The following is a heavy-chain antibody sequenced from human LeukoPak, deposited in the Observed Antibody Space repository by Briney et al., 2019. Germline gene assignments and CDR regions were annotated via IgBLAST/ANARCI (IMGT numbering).Heavy chain of an antibody. CDR3: ARATTVTANWYFDL. CDR1: RFIFTNYG. V-gene: IGHV3-21*01. J-gene: IGHJ2*01. CDR2: ISTSSSYI. Sequence: GGSLRLSCAASRFIFTNYGMSWVRQAPGKGLEWVSSISTSSSYIYYADSVKGRFTVSRDNAKNSLYLQMNSLRAEDTAVYYCARATTVTANWYFDLWGRGTLVTVSS. D-gene: IGHD4-11*01.